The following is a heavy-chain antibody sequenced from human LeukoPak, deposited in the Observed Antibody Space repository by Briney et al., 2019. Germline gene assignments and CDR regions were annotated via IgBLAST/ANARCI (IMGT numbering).Heavy chain of an antibody. CDR2: IYHSGST. J-gene: IGHJ4*02. D-gene: IGHD2-15*01. V-gene: IGHV4-38-2*01. CDR1: GYSISSDYY. CDR3: ARGGAATGNFDY. Sequence: SETLSLTCAVSGYSISSDYYWGWIRQPPGKGLERIGSIYHSGSTYYNPSLKSRVTISVDTSKNQFSLKLSSVTAADTAVYYCARGGAATGNFDYWGQGTLVTVSS.